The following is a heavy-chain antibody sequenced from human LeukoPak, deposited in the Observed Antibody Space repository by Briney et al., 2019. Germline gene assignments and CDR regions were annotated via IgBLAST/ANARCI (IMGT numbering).Heavy chain of an antibody. J-gene: IGHJ3*02. V-gene: IGHV4-34*01. CDR1: GGSFNGYS. D-gene: IGHD5-18*01. CDR2: INHSGST. Sequence: PSETLSLTCAVYGGSFNGYSWSWIRQPPGKGLEWIGEINHSGSTNYNPSLKSRVTISVDTSKNQFSLKLSSVTAADTAVYYCARQGTAHDAFDIWGQGTMVTVSS. CDR3: ARQGTAHDAFDI.